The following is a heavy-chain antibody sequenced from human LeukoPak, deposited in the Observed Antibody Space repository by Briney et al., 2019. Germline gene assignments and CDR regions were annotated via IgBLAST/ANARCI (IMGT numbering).Heavy chain of an antibody. J-gene: IGHJ4*02. V-gene: IGHV4-38-2*01. D-gene: IGHD1-26*01. CDR1: GYSISSGYY. CDR3: TMGSERVGFDY. Sequence: SETLSLTCAVSGYSISSGYYWGWIRQPPGQGLEWIGSIYHSGSTYYNPSLKSRVTISVDTSKNQFSLKLSSVTAADTALYCCTMGSERVGFDYWGQGTMVTVSS. CDR2: IYHSGST.